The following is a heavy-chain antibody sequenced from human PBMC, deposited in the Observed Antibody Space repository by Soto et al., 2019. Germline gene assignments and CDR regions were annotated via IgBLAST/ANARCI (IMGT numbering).Heavy chain of an antibody. D-gene: IGHD2-21*02. J-gene: IGHJ6*02. CDR3: VQSRCGVDCLVIYSPHAHYGLDV. V-gene: IGHV2-5*02. CDR2: LYWDDDK. Sequence: QITLKESGPTLVKPTQTLTLTCTVSGLSLRTTRVGVGWVRQPPGKALEWLALLYWDDDKRYSPSRKSRLTIPKDISAKSVVLTMTHMDPVHTATYYCVQSRCGVDCLVIYSPHAHYGLDVWGQGTKLTVS. CDR1: GLSLRTTRVG.